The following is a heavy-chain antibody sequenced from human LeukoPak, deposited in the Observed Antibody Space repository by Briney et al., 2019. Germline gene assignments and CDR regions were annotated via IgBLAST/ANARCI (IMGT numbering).Heavy chain of an antibody. V-gene: IGHV1-2*02. D-gene: IGHD6-19*01. CDR1: GYTFTSYG. J-gene: IGHJ4*02. Sequence: ASVKVSCKASGYTFTSYGISWVRQAPGQGLEWMGWINPNSGGTNYAQKFQGRVTMTRGTSISTAYMELSGLRSDDTAVYYCARDTRIAVAGTIIYWGQGTLVTVSS. CDR2: INPNSGGT. CDR3: ARDTRIAVAGTIIY.